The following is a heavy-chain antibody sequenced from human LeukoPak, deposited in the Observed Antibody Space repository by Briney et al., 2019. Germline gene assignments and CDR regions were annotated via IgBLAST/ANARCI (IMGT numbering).Heavy chain of an antibody. CDR2: IYPGDSDT. Sequence: PGESLRISCKGSGYSFTSYWIGWVRQLPGKGLEWMGIIYPGDSDTRYSPSFQGQVTISADKSISTAYLQWSSLKASDTAIYYCARGKIGYSYGSYYWGQGTLVTVSS. CDR3: ARGKIGYSYGSYY. CDR1: GYSFTSYW. D-gene: IGHD5-18*01. V-gene: IGHV5-51*01. J-gene: IGHJ4*02.